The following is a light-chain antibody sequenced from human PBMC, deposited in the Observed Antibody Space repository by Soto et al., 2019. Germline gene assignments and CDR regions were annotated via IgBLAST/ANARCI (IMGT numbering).Light chain of an antibody. CDR1: SPNIGRNT. J-gene: IGLJ1*01. CDR3: AAWDDGRNGSV. CDR2: NNN. V-gene: IGLV1-44*01. Sequence: QSVLTQPPSASGTPRQRVTISCSGSSPNIGRNTVNWYQQVPGTAPKLLIYNNNQRPSGVPDRFSGSKSGTSASLAIIGLQSEDEADYYCAAWDDGRNGSVFGAGTKVTVL.